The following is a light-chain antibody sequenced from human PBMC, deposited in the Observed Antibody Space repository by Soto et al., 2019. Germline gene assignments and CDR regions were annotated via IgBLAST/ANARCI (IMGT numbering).Light chain of an antibody. J-gene: IGLJ3*02. CDR1: SSNIGAGYD. CDR2: GDS. Sequence: QSVLTQPPSVSGAPWQRVTISCTGSSSNIGAGYDVNWYQQLPGTAPKILIYGDSNRPSGVPDRFSGSKSGTSASLAITGLQAEDAADYYCQSYDTGLSGANWVFGGGTQLTVL. CDR3: QSYDTGLSGANWV. V-gene: IGLV1-40*01.